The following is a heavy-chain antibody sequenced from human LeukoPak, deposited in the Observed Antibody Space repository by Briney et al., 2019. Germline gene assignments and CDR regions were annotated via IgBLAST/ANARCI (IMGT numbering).Heavy chain of an antibody. CDR2: ISAYNGNT. Sequence: ASVKVSCKASGYTFTSYGISWVRQAPGQGLEWMGWISAYNGNTNFAQKLQDRVTMTTDTSTSTAYMELRSLRSDDTAVYYCARAEKPNWGNYYYYCMDVWGKGTTVTVSS. J-gene: IGHJ6*03. D-gene: IGHD7-27*01. CDR1: GYTFTSYG. CDR3: ARAEKPNWGNYYYYCMDV. V-gene: IGHV1-18*01.